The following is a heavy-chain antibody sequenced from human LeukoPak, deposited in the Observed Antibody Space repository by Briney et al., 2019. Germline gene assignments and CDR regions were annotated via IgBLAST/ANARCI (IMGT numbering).Heavy chain of an antibody. CDR2: IYYSGST. V-gene: IGHV4-39*07. Sequence: PSETLSLTCTVSGGSISSSSYYWGWIRQPPGKGLEWIGSIYYSGSTYYNPSLKSRVTISVDTSKNQFSLKLSSVTAADTAVYYCAKSRYGDLEYWGQGTLVTVSS. CDR3: AKSRYGDLEY. D-gene: IGHD4-17*01. CDR1: GGSISSSSYY. J-gene: IGHJ4*02.